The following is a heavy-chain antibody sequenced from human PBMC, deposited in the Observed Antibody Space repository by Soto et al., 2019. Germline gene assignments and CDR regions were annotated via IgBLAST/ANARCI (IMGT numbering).Heavy chain of an antibody. CDR2: ISSSSSYI. J-gene: IGHJ1*01. D-gene: IGHD2-15*01. CDR1: GFTFSSYS. Sequence: GGSLRLSCAASGFTFSSYSMNWVRQAPGKGLEWVSSISSSSSYIYYADSVKGRFTISRDNAKNSLYLQMNSLRAEDTAVYYCARGGFCSGGSCWVLQHWGQGTLVTVSS. CDR3: ARGGFCSGGSCWVLQH. V-gene: IGHV3-21*01.